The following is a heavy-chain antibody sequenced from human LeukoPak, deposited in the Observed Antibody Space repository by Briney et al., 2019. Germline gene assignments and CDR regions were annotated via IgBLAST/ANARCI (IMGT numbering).Heavy chain of an antibody. CDR3: AKGEGSTVTSQMLRGVTHNWFDP. D-gene: IGHD3-10*01. Sequence: SETLSLTCTVSGGSISSYYWSWIRQPPGKGLEWIGYIYYSGSTNYNPSLKSRVTISVDTSKNQFSLKLSSVTAADTAVYYCAKGEGSTVTSQMLRGVTHNWFDPWGQGTLVTVSS. CDR1: GGSISSYY. CDR2: IYYSGST. V-gene: IGHV4-59*08. J-gene: IGHJ5*02.